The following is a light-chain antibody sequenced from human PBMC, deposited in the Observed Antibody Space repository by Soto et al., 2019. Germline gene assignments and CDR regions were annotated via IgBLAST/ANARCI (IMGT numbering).Light chain of an antibody. CDR1: QTVSDNY. CDR2: AAS. J-gene: IGKJ3*01. Sequence: EMVLTQSPGTLSLSPGDTATLSCRASQTVSDNYLAWYQQKPGQAPRLLIFAASVRATGIPDRFSGSGSGTDFTLTISRLEPEDFAVYYCQQYGSSLGITFGPGTKVDIK. CDR3: QQYGSSLGIT. V-gene: IGKV3-20*01.